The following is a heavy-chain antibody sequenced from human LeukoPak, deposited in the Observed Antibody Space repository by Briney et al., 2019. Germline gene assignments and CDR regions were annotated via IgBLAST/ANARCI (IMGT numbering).Heavy chain of an antibody. CDR2: ISSNEGST. CDR3: ARDLRGGYYYYYMDV. V-gene: IGHV3-64*01. Sequence: GGSLRLSCAASGFTFSSYAMHWVRQAPGKGLEYVSAISSNEGSTYYANSVKGRFTISRDNSKNTLYLQMGSLRAEDMAVYYCARDLRGGYYYYYMDVWGKGTTVTVSS. J-gene: IGHJ6*03. D-gene: IGHD2-15*01. CDR1: GFTFSSYA.